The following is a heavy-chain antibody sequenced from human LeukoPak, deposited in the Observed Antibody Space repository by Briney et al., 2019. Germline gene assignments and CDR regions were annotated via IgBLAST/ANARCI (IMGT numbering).Heavy chain of an antibody. CDR1: GFTFSSYG. Sequence: GGSLRLSCAASGFTFSSYGMHWVRQAPGKGLEWVAVISYDGSNKYYADSVKGRFTTSRDNSKNTLYLQMNSLRAEDTAVYYCARAGYYYDSSGYLNWFDPWGQGTLVTVSS. D-gene: IGHD3-22*01. V-gene: IGHV3-30*03. J-gene: IGHJ5*02. CDR2: ISYDGSNK. CDR3: ARAGYYYDSSGYLNWFDP.